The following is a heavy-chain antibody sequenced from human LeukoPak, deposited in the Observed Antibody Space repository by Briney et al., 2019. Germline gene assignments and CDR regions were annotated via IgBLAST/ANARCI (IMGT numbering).Heavy chain of an antibody. CDR3: ARGGSCSSTSCYAILGFDP. V-gene: IGHV4-34*01. Sequence: SETLSLTCAVYGGSISGYYWSWIRQPPGKGLEWIGEINHSGSTNYNPSLKSRVTISVDTSKNQFSLKLSSVTAADTAVYYCARGGSCSSTSCYAILGFDPWGQGTLVTVSS. CDR1: GGSISGYY. J-gene: IGHJ5*02. D-gene: IGHD2-2*01. CDR2: INHSGST.